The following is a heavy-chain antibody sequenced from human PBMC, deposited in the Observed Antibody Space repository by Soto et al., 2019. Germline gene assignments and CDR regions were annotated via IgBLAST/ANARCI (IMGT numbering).Heavy chain of an antibody. V-gene: IGHV4-31*03. J-gene: IGHJ6*02. CDR2: SYYSGST. CDR3: ARGPKNLGGSFYYGMDV. Sequence: QVQLQESGPGLVKPSQTLSLTCTVSGGSIRSDGFYWTWVRHLPGKGLEWVGFSYYSGSTYYNPSLKSRITISMDSSRNQFFLSLTSVTAADMAVYYCARGPKNLGGSFYYGMDVWGQGTTVTVSS. CDR1: GGSIRSDGFY.